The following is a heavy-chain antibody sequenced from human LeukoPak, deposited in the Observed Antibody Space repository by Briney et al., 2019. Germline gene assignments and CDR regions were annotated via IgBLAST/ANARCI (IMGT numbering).Heavy chain of an antibody. CDR3: AAVVVAATYFDY. J-gene: IGHJ4*02. Sequence: SVKVSCKASGFTFTSSAVQWVRQARGQRLEWIGWIVVDSGNTNYAQKFQGRVTITTDMSTSTAYMELSSLRSEDTAVYYCAAVVVAATYFDYWGQGTLVTVSS. D-gene: IGHD2-15*01. CDR2: IVVDSGNT. CDR1: GFTFTSSA. V-gene: IGHV1-58*01.